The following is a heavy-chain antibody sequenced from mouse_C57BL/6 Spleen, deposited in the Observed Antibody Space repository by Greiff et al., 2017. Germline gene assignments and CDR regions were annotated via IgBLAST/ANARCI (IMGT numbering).Heavy chain of an antibody. Sequence: VQLQQPGAELVMPGASVKLSCKASGYTFTSYWMHWVKQRPGQGLEWIGEIDPSDSYTNYNQKFKGKSTLTVDKSSSTAYMQLSSLTSEDSAVYDGASWFAYYGDYWGQGTTLTVSS. CDR3: ASWFAYYGDY. D-gene: IGHD1-2*01. J-gene: IGHJ2*01. CDR1: GYTFTSYW. V-gene: IGHV1-69*01. CDR2: IDPSDSYT.